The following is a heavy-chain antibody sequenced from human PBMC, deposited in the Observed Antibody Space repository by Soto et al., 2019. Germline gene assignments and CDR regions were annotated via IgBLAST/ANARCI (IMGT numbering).Heavy chain of an antibody. D-gene: IGHD3-10*01. CDR3: ARGEVRFDP. CDR1: GYTFTNYF. Sequence: QVQLVQSGAEVKKPGASVKVSCKTSGYTFTNYFMQWVRQAPGQGLEWMGLINPTSGSTVYAQKCQGRVSMTRDTSTGTVYMELGSLRSEDTAVYYCARGEVRFDPWGQGTLVTVSS. V-gene: IGHV1-46*01. J-gene: IGHJ5*02. CDR2: INPTSGST.